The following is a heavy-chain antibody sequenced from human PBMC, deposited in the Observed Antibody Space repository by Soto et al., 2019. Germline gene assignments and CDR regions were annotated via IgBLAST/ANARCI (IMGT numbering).Heavy chain of an antibody. J-gene: IGHJ6*02. D-gene: IGHD2-2*01. CDR1: GYTFTGYY. V-gene: IGHV1-2*04. CDR2: INPNSGGT. CDR3: ARLVSARYCSSTSCYGMDV. Sequence: ASVKASCKASGYTFTGYYMHWVRQAPGQGLEWMGWINPNSGGTNYAQKFQGWVTMTRDTSISTAYMELSRLRSDDTAVYYCARLVSARYCSSTSCYGMDVWGQGTTVTVSS.